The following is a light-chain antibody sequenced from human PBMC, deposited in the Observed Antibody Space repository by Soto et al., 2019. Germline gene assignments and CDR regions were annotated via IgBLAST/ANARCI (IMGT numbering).Light chain of an antibody. CDR1: SSDIGNYNY. CDR3: TSYTIATTWV. V-gene: IGLV2-14*03. Sequence: QSVLTQPASVSGSPGQSITIPCTGSSSDIGNYNYVSWYQQQHPGKAPKLMIYDVSTQPSGVSIRFSGSKSGNTASLTISGLQAEDEAFYYCTSYTIATTWVFGGGTKLTVL. J-gene: IGLJ3*02. CDR2: DVS.